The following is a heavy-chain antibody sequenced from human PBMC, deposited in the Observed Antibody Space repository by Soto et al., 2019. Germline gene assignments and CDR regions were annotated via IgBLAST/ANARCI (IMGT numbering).Heavy chain of an antibody. V-gene: IGHV3-7*03. J-gene: IGHJ6*02. D-gene: IGHD3-10*01. Sequence: GGSLRLSCAASGFTFSSYWISWVRQAPWKGLEWVANIKQDGSEKYYVASVKGRFTICRDNAKNSLYLQMNSLRAEDTAVYYCERDQGLWFGELLYYYYGMDGCGQRTTFAFSS. CDR2: IKQDGSEK. CDR1: GFTFSSYW. CDR3: ERDQGLWFGELLYYYYGMDG.